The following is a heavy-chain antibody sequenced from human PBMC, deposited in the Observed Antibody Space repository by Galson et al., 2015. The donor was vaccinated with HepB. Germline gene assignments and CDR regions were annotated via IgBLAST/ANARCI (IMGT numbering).Heavy chain of an antibody. D-gene: IGHD3-3*01. J-gene: IGHJ5*02. Sequence: ETLSLTCTVSGGSISSSSYYWGWIRQPPGKGLEWIGSIYYSGRTYYNPSLKSRVTISVDTSKNQFSLKLSSVTAADTAVYYCAGAYYDFWSGENWFDPWGQGTLVTVSS. V-gene: IGHV4-39*01. CDR2: IYYSGRT. CDR3: AGAYYDFWSGENWFDP. CDR1: GGSISSSSYY.